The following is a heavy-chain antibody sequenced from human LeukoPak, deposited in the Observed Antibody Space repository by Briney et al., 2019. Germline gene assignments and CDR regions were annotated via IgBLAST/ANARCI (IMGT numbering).Heavy chain of an antibody. CDR3: ARHVGEPTYYDFWSGYSLNWFDP. J-gene: IGHJ5*02. Sequence: PSETLSLTCTVSGGSISSSSYYWGWIRQPPGKGLEWIGSIHYSGSTYYNPSLKSRVTISVDTSKNQFSLKLSSVTAADTAVYYCARHVGEPTYYDFWSGYSLNWFDPWGQGTLVTVSS. CDR1: GGSISSSSYY. D-gene: IGHD3-3*01. CDR2: IHYSGST. V-gene: IGHV4-39*01.